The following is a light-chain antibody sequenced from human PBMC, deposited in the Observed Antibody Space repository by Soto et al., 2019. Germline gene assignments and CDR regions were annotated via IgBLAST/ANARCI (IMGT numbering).Light chain of an antibody. CDR1: QSISSW. CDR3: QQYNDYSRT. Sequence: DIQMTQSPSTLSASVGDRVTITCRASQSISSWLAWYQQKPGKVPKLLIYDASNLGSGVPSRFSGSGSGTQFTLTISGLQPDDSATYYCQQYNDYSRTFGQGTKVEI. CDR2: DAS. V-gene: IGKV1-5*01. J-gene: IGKJ1*01.